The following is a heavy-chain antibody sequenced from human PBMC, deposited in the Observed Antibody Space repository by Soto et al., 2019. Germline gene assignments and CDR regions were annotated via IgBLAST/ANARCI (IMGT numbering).Heavy chain of an antibody. J-gene: IGHJ6*02. Sequence: PGESLKISCKGSGYSFTSYWISWVRQMPVKGLEWMGRIDPSDSYTNYSPSFQGHVTISADKSISTAYLQWSSLKASDTAMYYCASTAARPEYYYYGMDVWGQGTTVTVSS. D-gene: IGHD6-6*01. CDR1: GYSFTSYW. CDR3: ASTAARPEYYYYGMDV. V-gene: IGHV5-10-1*01. CDR2: IDPSDSYT.